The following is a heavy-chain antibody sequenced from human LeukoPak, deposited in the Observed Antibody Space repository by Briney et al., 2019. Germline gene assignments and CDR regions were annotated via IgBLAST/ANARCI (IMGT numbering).Heavy chain of an antibody. Sequence: PGGSLRLSCAASGFTVSSKYMSWVRQAPGKGLEWVSLIYSSGTTYYADSVKGRFTISRDISKNTPYLQVNSLRVEDTAVYYCARAEPYYDFWSGTYYYYGMDVWGQGTTVTVSS. J-gene: IGHJ6*02. CDR1: GFTVSSKY. CDR3: ARAEPYYDFWSGTYYYYGMDV. D-gene: IGHD3-3*01. CDR2: IYSSGTT. V-gene: IGHV3-66*01.